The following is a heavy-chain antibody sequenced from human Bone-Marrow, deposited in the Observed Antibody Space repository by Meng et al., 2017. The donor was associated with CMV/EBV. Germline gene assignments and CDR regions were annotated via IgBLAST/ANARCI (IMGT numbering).Heavy chain of an antibody. CDR2: ISAYNGNT. D-gene: IGHD4-17*01. V-gene: IGHV1-18*01. CDR3: ARDPPLLEYGPPFDL. CDR1: GYTFTIYG. J-gene: IGHJ2*01. Sequence: QVQLVQSGAEVKKPGASGKVSCKASGYTFTIYGISWVRQAPGQGLEWMGWISAYNGNTNYAQKLQGRVTMTTDTSTSTAYMELRSLRSDDTAVYYCARDPPLLEYGPPFDLWGRGTLVTVSS.